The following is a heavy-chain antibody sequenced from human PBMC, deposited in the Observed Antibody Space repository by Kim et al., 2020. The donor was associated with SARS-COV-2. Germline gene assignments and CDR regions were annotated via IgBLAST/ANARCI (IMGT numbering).Heavy chain of an antibody. CDR2: IYHSGST. D-gene: IGHD3-22*01. CDR1: GGSISSSNW. J-gene: IGHJ4*02. Sequence: SETLSLTCAVSGGSISSSNWWSWVRQPPGKGLEWIGEIYHSGSTNYNPSLKSRVTISVDKSKNQFSLKLSSVTAADTAVYYCARVPGTTYYYDSSGYSPLSGGDYYFDYWGQGTLVTVSS. CDR3: ARVPGTTYYYDSSGYSPLSGGDYYFDY. V-gene: IGHV4-4*02.